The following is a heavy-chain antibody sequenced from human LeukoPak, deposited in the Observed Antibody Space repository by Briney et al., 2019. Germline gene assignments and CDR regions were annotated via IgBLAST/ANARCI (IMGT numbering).Heavy chain of an antibody. D-gene: IGHD5-12*01. CDR2: ISDSGNT. V-gene: IGHV4-59*01. CDR1: GASITSSH. CDR3: AGGTWLRFHD. J-gene: IGHJ4*02. Sequence: SEALSLTCTVSGASITSSHWSWIRQSPEKGLEWIGFISDSGNTNYNPSPQSRVTISADTSKNHFSLKLSSVTAADMAVYYCAGGTWLRFHDWGRGTLVSVSS.